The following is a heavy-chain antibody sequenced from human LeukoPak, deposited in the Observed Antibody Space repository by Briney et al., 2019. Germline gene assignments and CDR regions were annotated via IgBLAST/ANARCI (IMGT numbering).Heavy chain of an antibody. CDR1: GFTFSDYY. CDR2: ISNSGDTM. CDR3: ARARGSYAFDI. J-gene: IGHJ3*02. D-gene: IGHD1-26*01. V-gene: IGHV3-11*04. Sequence: PGGSLRLSCAASGFTFSDYYMGWMRQAPGKGLEWVSYISNSGDTMYYVDSVKGRFTISRDNAKNSLFLQMSSLRFEDTTIYYCARARGSYAFDIWGQGTMVTVSS.